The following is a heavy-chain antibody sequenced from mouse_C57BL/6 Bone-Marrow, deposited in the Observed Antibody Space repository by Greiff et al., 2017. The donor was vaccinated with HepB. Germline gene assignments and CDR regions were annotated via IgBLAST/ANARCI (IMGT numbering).Heavy chain of an antibody. J-gene: IGHJ2*01. D-gene: IGHD2-1*01. CDR3: ARSHGGNYVGYFDY. CDR1: GFTFSNFG. Sequence: EVQVVESGGGLVKPGGSLKPSCAASGFTFSNFGMSWVRQTPEKRLEWVASMSSISSTYYPDSVKGRFTVSRDNARNILYLQMSSLRSEDTAMYYCARSHGGNYVGYFDYWGQGTALTVSS. CDR2: MSSISST. V-gene: IGHV5-6-5*01.